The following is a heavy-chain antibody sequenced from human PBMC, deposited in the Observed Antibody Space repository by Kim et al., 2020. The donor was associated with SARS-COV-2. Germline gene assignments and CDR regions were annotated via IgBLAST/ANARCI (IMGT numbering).Heavy chain of an antibody. V-gene: IGHV1-3*01. J-gene: IGHJ5*02. D-gene: IGHD3-10*01. Sequence: ASVKVSCKASGYTFDTYALYWVRQAPGQRFEWRGWINGGNGNKRYSQNFQGRVTITRDTSATTAYMELSSLTSKDTAVYYCAREGSGRYKRVDPWGQGT. CDR1: GYTFDTYA. CDR2: INGGNGNK. CDR3: AREGSGRYKRVDP.